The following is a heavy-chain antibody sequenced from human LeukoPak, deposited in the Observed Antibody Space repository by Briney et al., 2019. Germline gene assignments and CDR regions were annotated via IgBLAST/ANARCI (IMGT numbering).Heavy chain of an antibody. CDR1: GGSIGSGGYS. D-gene: IGHD3-22*01. J-gene: IGHJ5*02. Sequence: SETLSLTCAVSGGSIGSGGYSWSWIRQPPGKGLEWIGYIYHSGSTYYNPSLKSRVTISVDRSKNQFSLKLSSVTAADTAVYYCARVGVIGYDSTWGQGTLVTVSS. V-gene: IGHV4-30-2*01. CDR3: ARVGVIGYDST. CDR2: IYHSGST.